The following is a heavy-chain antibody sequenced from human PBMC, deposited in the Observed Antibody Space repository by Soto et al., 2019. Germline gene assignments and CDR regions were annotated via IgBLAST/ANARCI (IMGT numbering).Heavy chain of an antibody. J-gene: IGHJ4*02. V-gene: IGHV3-30*18. CDR1: GFTFSSYV. CDR2: ISYDGSNK. CDR3: AKPLKGNFDY. Sequence: GGSLRLSCAASGFTFSSYVMHWVRQAPGKGLEWVAVISYDGSNKYYADSVKGRFTISRDNSKNTLYLQMNSLRAEDTAVYYCAKPLKGNFDYWGQGTLVTVSS.